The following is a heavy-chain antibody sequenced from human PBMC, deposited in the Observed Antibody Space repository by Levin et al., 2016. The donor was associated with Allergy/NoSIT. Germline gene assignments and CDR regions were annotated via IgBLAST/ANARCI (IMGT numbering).Heavy chain of an antibody. J-gene: IGHJ5*02. CDR2: FQYHGNT. V-gene: IGHV4-39*02. Sequence: SETLSLTCSVSGDSISSSGYHWGWIRQPPGKGLEWIASFQYHGNTYYNPSLQSRATTSVDSSNNHLSLRLTSVTGADTAIYYCVRRWCSDLRCPLGHWFDPWGLGVLVIVSS. D-gene: IGHD2-8*02. CDR3: VRRWCSDLRCPLGHWFDP. CDR1: GDSISSSGYH.